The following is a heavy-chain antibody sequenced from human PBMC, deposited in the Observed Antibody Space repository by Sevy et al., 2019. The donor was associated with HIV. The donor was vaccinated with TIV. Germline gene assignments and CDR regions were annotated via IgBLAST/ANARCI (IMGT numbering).Heavy chain of an antibody. CDR3: ARGKSGYGYGFDY. CDR1: GFPVSSNY. CDR2: MYSDGST. J-gene: IGHJ4*02. D-gene: IGHD5-18*01. V-gene: IGHV3-66*01. Sequence: GGSLRISCAASGFPVSSNYMSWVRQAPGKGLEWVSVMYSDGSTYHADSVKGRFTISRDNSKNTLYLQMNSLRVEDTAVYYCARGKSGYGYGFDYWGQGTLVTVSS.